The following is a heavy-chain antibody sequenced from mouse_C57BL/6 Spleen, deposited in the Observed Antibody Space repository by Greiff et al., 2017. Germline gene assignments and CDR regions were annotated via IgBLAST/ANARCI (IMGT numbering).Heavy chain of an antibody. V-gene: IGHV1-72*01. CDR2: IDPNSGGT. CDR3: ARGNDYDAGFAY. D-gene: IGHD2-4*01. J-gene: IGHJ3*01. CDR1: GYTFTSYW. Sequence: QVQLQQPGAELVKPGASVKLSCKASGYTFTSYWMHWVKQRPGRGLAWIGSIDPNSGGTKYNEKFKSKATLTVDKPSSTAYMQLSSLTSEDSAVYYCARGNDYDAGFAYWGQGTLVTVSA.